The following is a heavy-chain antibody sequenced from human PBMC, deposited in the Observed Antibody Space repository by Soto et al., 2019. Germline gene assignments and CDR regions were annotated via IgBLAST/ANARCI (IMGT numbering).Heavy chain of an antibody. V-gene: IGHV1-69*01. D-gene: IGHD3-9*01. Sequence: ASVKAACRASGPTLCTYAISWVRQAPGQGLEWRGGIIPIFGTANDAQKFQGRVTNTADETTSTAYMELRSLRSEDTAVYYCARAGAYYDILTGPYYYGMDVWGQGTTVTVSS. CDR1: GPTLCTYA. CDR3: ARAGAYYDILTGPYYYGMDV. J-gene: IGHJ6*02. CDR2: IIPIFGTA.